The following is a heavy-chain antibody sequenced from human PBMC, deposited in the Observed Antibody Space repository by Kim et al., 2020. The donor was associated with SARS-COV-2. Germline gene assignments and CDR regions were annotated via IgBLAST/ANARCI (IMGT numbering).Heavy chain of an antibody. D-gene: IGHD3-10*01. J-gene: IGHJ2*01. CDR2: INPSGSGA. CDR1: GYIFTTTW. Sequence: ASVKVSCKASGYIFTTTWMHWVRQAPGQGLEWMGIINPSGSGATYAQKFRGRVTLTRDTSTNMDYMEIHSLRSEDTAIYYCARDASAVDPRPHWYFDLWGRGTLVTVSS. V-gene: IGHV1-46*01. CDR3: ARDASAVDPRPHWYFDL.